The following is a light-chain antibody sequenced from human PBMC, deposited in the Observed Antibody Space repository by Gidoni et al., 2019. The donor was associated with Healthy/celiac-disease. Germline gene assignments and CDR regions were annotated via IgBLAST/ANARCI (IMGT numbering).Light chain of an antibody. Sequence: DSGMTMSPLALPVATGEPASISCRSSQGLLHSNGYNYLDWYLQKPGQSPQLLIYLGSTRASGVPDRCSGSGSGTDFTLKISRVEDEDVGVYYCMQARQTPRITFGQGTRLESK. CDR1: QGLLHSNGYNY. V-gene: IGKV2-28*01. J-gene: IGKJ5*01. CDR3: MQARQTPRIT. CDR2: LGS.